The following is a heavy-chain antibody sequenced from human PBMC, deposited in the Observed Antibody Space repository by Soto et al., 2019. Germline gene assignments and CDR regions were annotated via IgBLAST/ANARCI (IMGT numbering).Heavy chain of an antibody. J-gene: IGHJ1*01. D-gene: IGHD2-21*01. CDR2: ISAYNGNT. Sequence: QVQLVQSGAEVKKPGASVKVSCKASGYTFTSYGISWVRQAPGQGLEWMGWISAYNGNTNYAQKLQGRVTMTTDTDTSTAYMELRSLRSDDTAVYYCARDPFAIPNYSSPEYFQHWGQGTLVTVSS. CDR1: GYTFTSYG. V-gene: IGHV1-18*01. CDR3: ARDPFAIPNYSSPEYFQH.